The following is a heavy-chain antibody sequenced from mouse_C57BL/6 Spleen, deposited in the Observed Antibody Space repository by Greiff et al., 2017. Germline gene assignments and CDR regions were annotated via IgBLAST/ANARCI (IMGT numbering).Heavy chain of an antibody. CDR3: ARGYCGSSPYAMDY. D-gene: IGHD1-1*01. Sequence: VQLQQPGAELVRPGSSVKLSCKASGYTFTSYWMHWVKQRPIQGLEWIGNIDPSDSDTHYNQKFKDKATLTVDKSSSTAYMQLSSLTSEDSAVYYCARGYCGSSPYAMDYWGQGTSVTVSS. V-gene: IGHV1-52*01. CDR2: IDPSDSDT. CDR1: GYTFTSYW. J-gene: IGHJ4*01.